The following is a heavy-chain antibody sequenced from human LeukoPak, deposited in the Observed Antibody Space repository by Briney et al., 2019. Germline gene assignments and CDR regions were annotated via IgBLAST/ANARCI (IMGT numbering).Heavy chain of an antibody. CDR3: AKDWQLAGRDYYYYMDV. Sequence: GGSLRLSCAASGFTFSSYGMHWVRQAPGKGLEWVAVIWYGGSNKYYADSVKGRFTTSRDNSKNTLYLQMNSLRAEDTAVYYCAKDWQLAGRDYYYYMDVWGKGTTVTVSS. V-gene: IGHV3-30*02. J-gene: IGHJ6*03. D-gene: IGHD6-6*01. CDR2: IWYGGSNK. CDR1: GFTFSSYG.